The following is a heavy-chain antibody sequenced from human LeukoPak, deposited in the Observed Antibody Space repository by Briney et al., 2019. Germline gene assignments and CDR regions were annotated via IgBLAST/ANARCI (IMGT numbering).Heavy chain of an antibody. CDR1: GFTFDDYA. Sequence: GGSLRLSCAASGFTFDDYAMHWVRQAPGKGLEGVSGISWNSGSIGYADSVKGRFTISRDNAKNSLYLQMNSLRAEDMALYYCAKGGYSNVSHFHYSGQGTLVTVSS. CDR3: AKGGYSNVSHFHY. V-gene: IGHV3-9*03. D-gene: IGHD5-18*01. CDR2: ISWNSGSI. J-gene: IGHJ4*02.